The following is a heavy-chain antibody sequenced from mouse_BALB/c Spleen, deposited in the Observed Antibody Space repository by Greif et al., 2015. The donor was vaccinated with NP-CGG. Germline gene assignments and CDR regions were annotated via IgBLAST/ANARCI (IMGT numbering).Heavy chain of an antibody. V-gene: IGHV1-69*02. CDR1: GYTFTSYW. CDR2: IDPSDSYT. J-gene: IGHJ4*01. CDR3: ARKGNRGYAMDY. Sequence: LVESGAELVKPGASVKLSCKASGYTFTSYWMHWVKQRPGQGLEWIGEIDPSDSYTNYNQKFKGKATLTVDKSSSTAYMQLSSLTSEDSAVYYCARKGNRGYAMDYWGQGSSVTVSS. D-gene: IGHD2-1*01.